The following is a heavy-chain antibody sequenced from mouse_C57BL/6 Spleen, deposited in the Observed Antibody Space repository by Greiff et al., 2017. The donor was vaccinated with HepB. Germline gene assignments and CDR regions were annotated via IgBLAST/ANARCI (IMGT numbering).Heavy chain of an antibody. CDR1: GYSITSGYY. Sequence: ESGPGLVKPSQSLSLTCSVTGYSITSGYYWNWIRQFPGNKLEWMGYISYDGSNNYNPSLKNRISITRDTSKNQFFLKLNSVTTEDTATYYCAGVDGLRRSWFAYWGQGTLVTVSA. D-gene: IGHD1-1*01. V-gene: IGHV3-6*01. J-gene: IGHJ3*01. CDR3: AGVDGLRRSWFAY. CDR2: ISYDGSN.